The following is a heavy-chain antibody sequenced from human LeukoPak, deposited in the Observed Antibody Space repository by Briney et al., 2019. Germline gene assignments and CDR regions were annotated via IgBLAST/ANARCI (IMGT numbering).Heavy chain of an antibody. CDR3: ASIPTSKHYYGMDV. V-gene: IGHV3-53*01. J-gene: IGHJ6*02. Sequence: GGSLRLSCAASGFTVSSNYMSWVRQAPRKGLEWVSVIYSGGSTYYADSVKGRFTISRDNSKNTLHLQMNSLRAEDTAVYYCASIPTSKHYYGMDVWGQGTTVTVSS. CDR1: GFTVSSNY. CDR2: IYSGGST. D-gene: IGHD4-11*01.